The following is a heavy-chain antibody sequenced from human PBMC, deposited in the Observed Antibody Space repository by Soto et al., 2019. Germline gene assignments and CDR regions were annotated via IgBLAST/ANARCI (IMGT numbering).Heavy chain of an antibody. V-gene: IGHV4-31*03. CDR3: ARARYCSRTTCYEVDF. CDR1: GGSISSGGYY. CDR2: IYYSGST. J-gene: IGHJ4*02. D-gene: IGHD2-2*01. Sequence: SETLSLTCTVSGGSISSGGYYWSWIRQHPGKGLEWIGYIYYSGSTYYNPSLKSRVTISVDTSKNQFSLKLSSVTAADTAVYYCARARYCSRTTCYEVDFWGQGTLVTVSS.